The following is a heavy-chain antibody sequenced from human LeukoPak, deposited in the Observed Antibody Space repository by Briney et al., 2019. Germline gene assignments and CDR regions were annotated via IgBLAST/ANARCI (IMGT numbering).Heavy chain of an antibody. CDR3: ASLGRGFSDDY. Sequence: PSETLSLTCAVYGGPFSGYYWSWIRQPPGKGLEWIGEINHSGSTNYNPSLKSRVTISVDTSKNQFSLKLSSVTAADTAVYYCASLGRGFSDDYWGQGTLVTVSS. D-gene: IGHD3-10*01. V-gene: IGHV4-34*01. J-gene: IGHJ4*02. CDR2: INHSGST. CDR1: GGPFSGYY.